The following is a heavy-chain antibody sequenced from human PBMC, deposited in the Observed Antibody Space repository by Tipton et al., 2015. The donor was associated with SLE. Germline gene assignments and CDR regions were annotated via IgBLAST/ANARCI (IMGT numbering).Heavy chain of an antibody. CDR2: IYTSGST. CDR1: GGSISSHY. CDR3: AREGWDVAFDI. V-gene: IGHV4-4*08. D-gene: IGHD1-26*01. Sequence: LRLSCTVSGGSISSHYWSWIRQPPGKGLEWIGYIYTSGSTNYNPSLKSRVTISVDTSKNQFSLKLSSVTAADTAVYYCAREGWDVAFDIWGQGTMVTVSS. J-gene: IGHJ3*02.